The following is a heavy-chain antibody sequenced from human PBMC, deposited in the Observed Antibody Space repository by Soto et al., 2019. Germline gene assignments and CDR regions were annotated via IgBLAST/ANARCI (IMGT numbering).Heavy chain of an antibody. CDR3: ARGGPYQLLSDFDY. Sequence: EVQLVESGGGLVQPGGSLRLSCVASGFTFTNCAMHWVRQAPGKGLEYVSAISNNGGSTYYANSVKGRFTISRDNSKNTLYLQMGSLRAEDMAVYYCARGGPYQLLSDFDYWGQGTLVTVSS. V-gene: IGHV3-64*01. J-gene: IGHJ4*02. CDR1: GFTFTNCA. D-gene: IGHD2-2*01. CDR2: ISNNGGST.